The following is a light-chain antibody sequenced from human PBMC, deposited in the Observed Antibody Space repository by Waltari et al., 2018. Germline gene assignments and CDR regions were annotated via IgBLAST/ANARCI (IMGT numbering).Light chain of an antibody. CDR1: TIGSKS. Sequence: SFVLTQPPSVSVAPGQTARITCGGSTIGSKSVHWFQQKPGQAPVLVVFDDTERPSGIPDRVSGSNSGNTATLTIDRVEPGDEADYYCQVWDSGSDHHVFGTGTKVTVL. V-gene: IGLV3-21*02. CDR2: DDT. CDR3: QVWDSGSDHHV. J-gene: IGLJ1*01.